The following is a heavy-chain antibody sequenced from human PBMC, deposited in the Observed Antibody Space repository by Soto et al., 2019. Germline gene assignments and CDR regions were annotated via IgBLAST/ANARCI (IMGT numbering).Heavy chain of an antibody. CDR2: LWYDGSRE. J-gene: IGHJ4*02. V-gene: IGHV3-33*01. Sequence: QVQLVESGGGVVQPGRSLRLSCAASGFSVNTHVIHWIRQAPGKGLEWVAVLWYDGSREYYADSVKGRFTISRDNSKNMRYLKMDNLSVEDTAVYYCEIVPLFDTWYFDYWGQGTLATVS. CDR1: GFSVNTHV. D-gene: IGHD2-2*02. CDR3: EIVPLFDTWYFDY.